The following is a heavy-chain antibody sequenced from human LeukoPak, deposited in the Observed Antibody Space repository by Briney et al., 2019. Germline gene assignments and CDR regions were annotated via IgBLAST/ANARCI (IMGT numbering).Heavy chain of an antibody. Sequence: ASVTVSCTASGYTFSGYYMHWVRQAPGQGLEWMGWINPNSGGTNYAQKFQGRVTMTRDTSIRTAYMELSRLRSDDTAVYYCAKNYYDYVWGGEPYYYYYMDVWGKGTTVTVSS. CDR2: INPNSGGT. CDR3: AKNYYDYVWGGEPYYYYYMDV. V-gene: IGHV1-2*02. J-gene: IGHJ6*03. CDR1: GYTFSGYY. D-gene: IGHD3-16*01.